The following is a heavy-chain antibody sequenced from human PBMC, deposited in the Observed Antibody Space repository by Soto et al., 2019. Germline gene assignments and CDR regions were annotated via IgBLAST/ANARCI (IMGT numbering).Heavy chain of an antibody. V-gene: IGHV1-3*01. CDR2: INAGNGNT. D-gene: IGHD3-10*01. J-gene: IGHJ6*02. Sequence: QVQLVQSGAEVKKPGASVKVSCKASGYTFTSYAMHWVRQAPGQRLEWMGWINAGNGNTKYSQKFQGRVTITRNTSASKAYMDLSSLSSEDTAVYYWASSRITMVPYGMDVWRQGTTVTVSS. CDR3: ASSRITMVPYGMDV. CDR1: GYTFTSYA.